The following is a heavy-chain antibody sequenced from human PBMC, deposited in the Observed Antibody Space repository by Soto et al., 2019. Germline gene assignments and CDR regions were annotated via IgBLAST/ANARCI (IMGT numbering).Heavy chain of an antibody. CDR1: GYTLTELS. Sequence: ASVKVSCKVSGYTLTELSMHWVRQAPGKGLEWMGGFDPEDGETIYAQKFQGRVTMTEDTSTDTAYMELSSLRSEDTAVYYCATASYYYDSSGYYYPFDYWGQGTLVTVSS. CDR3: ATASYYYDSSGYYYPFDY. J-gene: IGHJ4*02. CDR2: FDPEDGET. V-gene: IGHV1-24*01. D-gene: IGHD3-22*01.